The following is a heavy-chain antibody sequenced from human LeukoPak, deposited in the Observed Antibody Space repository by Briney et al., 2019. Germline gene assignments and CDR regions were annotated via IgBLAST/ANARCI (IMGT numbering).Heavy chain of an antibody. J-gene: IGHJ4*02. V-gene: IGHV3-30*18. CDR3: AKDGIQNEDYYDSSGYLDY. CDR2: ISYDGSNK. D-gene: IGHD3-22*01. CDR1: GFTFSSYG. Sequence: PGRSLRLSCAASGFTFSSYGMHWVRQVPGKGLEWVAVISYDGSNKYYADSVKGRFTISRDNSKNTLYLQMNSLRAEDTAVYYCAKDGIQNEDYYDSSGYLDYWGQGTLVTVSS.